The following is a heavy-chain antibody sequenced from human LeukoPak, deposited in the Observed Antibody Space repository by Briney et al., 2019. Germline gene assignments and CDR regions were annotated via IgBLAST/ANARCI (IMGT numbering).Heavy chain of an antibody. J-gene: IGHJ6*02. Sequence: GGSLRLSRAASGFTLSGYWMHWVRQVPGEGLVWVSRIDPDGSTTNYADSVKGRFTTSRDNAKNTLYLQMNSLRAEDTALYYCTRVQAGRSGLMDVWGRGTTVTVSS. CDR1: GFTLSGYW. CDR3: TRVQAGRSGLMDV. V-gene: IGHV3-74*01. CDR2: IDPDGSTT. D-gene: IGHD2-8*02.